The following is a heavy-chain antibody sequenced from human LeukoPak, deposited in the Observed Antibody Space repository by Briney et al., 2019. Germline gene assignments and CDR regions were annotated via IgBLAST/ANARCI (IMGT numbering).Heavy chain of an antibody. CDR1: GGSFSGYY. J-gene: IGHJ4*02. Sequence: PSGTLSLTCAVYGGSFSGYYWSWIRQPPGKGLEWMGEINHSGSTNYNPSLKSRVTISVDTSKNQFSLKLSSVTAADTAVYYCARGHYYYDSSGYYYWGQGTLVTVSS. V-gene: IGHV4-34*01. D-gene: IGHD3-22*01. CDR2: INHSGST. CDR3: ARGHYYYDSSGYYY.